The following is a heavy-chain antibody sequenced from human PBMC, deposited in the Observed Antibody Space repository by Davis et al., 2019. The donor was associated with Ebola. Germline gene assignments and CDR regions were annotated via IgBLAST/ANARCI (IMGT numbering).Heavy chain of an antibody. Sequence: GESLKISCAASGFTLSTSSLSWVRQAPGKGLEWVSTISGSGGSTYYADSVKGRFTISRDNAKNSLYLQMGSLRAEDTAVYYCARGPSTGNSFSYWGQGTLVTVSS. J-gene: IGHJ4*02. D-gene: IGHD6-13*01. CDR1: GFTLSTSS. CDR3: ARGPSTGNSFSY. CDR2: ISGSGGST. V-gene: IGHV3-21*01.